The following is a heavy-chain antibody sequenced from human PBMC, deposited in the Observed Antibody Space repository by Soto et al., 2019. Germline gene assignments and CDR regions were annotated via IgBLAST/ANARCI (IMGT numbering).Heavy chain of an antibody. V-gene: IGHV4-34*01. CDR2: INHSGST. CDR3: ALHYYYYYGMDV. D-gene: IGHD2-15*01. J-gene: IGHJ6*02. CDR1: GGYFSGYY. Sequence: PSETLSLTYAVYGGYFSGYYWSWIRQPPGKGLEWIGEINHSGSTNYNPSLKSRVTISVDTSKNQFSLKLSSVTAADTAVYYCALHYYYYYGMDVWGQGPTVTVSS.